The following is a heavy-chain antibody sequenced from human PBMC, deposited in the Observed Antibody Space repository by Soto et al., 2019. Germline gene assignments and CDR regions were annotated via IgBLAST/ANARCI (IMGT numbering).Heavy chain of an antibody. CDR2: MNPNSGNT. Sequence: VASVKVSCKASGYTFTSYDSNWVRQATGQGLEWMGWMNPNSGNTGYAQKFQGRVTMTRNTSISTAYMELSSLRSEDTAVYYCARTSGYSSSWSPLYYFDYWGQGTLVTVSS. CDR3: ARTSGYSSSWSPLYYFDY. D-gene: IGHD6-13*01. CDR1: GYTFTSYD. V-gene: IGHV1-8*01. J-gene: IGHJ4*02.